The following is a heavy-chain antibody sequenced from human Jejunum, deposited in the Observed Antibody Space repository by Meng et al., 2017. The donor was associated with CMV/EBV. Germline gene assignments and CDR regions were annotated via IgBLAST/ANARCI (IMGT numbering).Heavy chain of an antibody. Sequence: QGQVVEFGGGLVEPGGSLRLSCKASGFSVSNYYMTWIRHTPGKGPEWLAYISGSSTVTNYADSVKGRFTISRDNVNNLLYLQMNSLRADDTGVYYCTRDPRACDYWGQGTLVTVSS. V-gene: IGHV3-11*05. CDR3: TRDPRACDY. CDR2: ISGSSTVT. J-gene: IGHJ4*02. CDR1: GFSVSNYY.